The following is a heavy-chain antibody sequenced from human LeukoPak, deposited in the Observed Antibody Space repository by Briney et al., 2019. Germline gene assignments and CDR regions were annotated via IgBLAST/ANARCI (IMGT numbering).Heavy chain of an antibody. CDR1: GGSISSHY. J-gene: IGHJ3*02. V-gene: IGHV4-59*11. Sequence: ASETLSLTCTVSGGSISSHYWSWIRQPPGKGLEWIGYIYYSGSTNYSPSLKSRVTISVDTSKNQFSLKLSSVTAADTAVYYCARVYSGSYYAFDIWGQGTMVTVSS. CDR2: IYYSGST. D-gene: IGHD1-26*01. CDR3: ARVYSGSYYAFDI.